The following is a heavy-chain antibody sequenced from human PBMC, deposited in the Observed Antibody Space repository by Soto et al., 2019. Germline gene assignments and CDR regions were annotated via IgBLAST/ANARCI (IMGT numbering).Heavy chain of an antibody. J-gene: IGHJ5*02. CDR1: GGSISSGGYS. D-gene: IGHD6-19*01. V-gene: IGHV4-61*08. CDR3: ARGLGIAVAGKRYNWFDP. Sequence: SETLSLTCAVSGGSISSGGYSWSWIRQPPGKGLEWIGYIYYSGSTNYNPSLKSRVTISVDTSKNQFSLKLSSVTAADTAVYYCARGLGIAVAGKRYNWFDPWGQGTLVTVSS. CDR2: IYYSGST.